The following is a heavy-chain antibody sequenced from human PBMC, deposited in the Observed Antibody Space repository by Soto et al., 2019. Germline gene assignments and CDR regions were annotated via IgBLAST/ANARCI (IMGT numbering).Heavy chain of an antibody. CDR2: IYYSGST. Sequence: PSETLSLTCTVSGGSISSYYWSWIRQPPGKGLEWIGYIYYSGSTNYNPSLKSRVTISVDTSKNQFSLKLSSVTAADTAVYYCARDGRKEELVGYYYYYGMDVWGQGTTVTVSS. J-gene: IGHJ6*02. V-gene: IGHV4-59*12. D-gene: IGHD1-26*01. CDR3: ARDGRKEELVGYYYYYGMDV. CDR1: GGSISSYY.